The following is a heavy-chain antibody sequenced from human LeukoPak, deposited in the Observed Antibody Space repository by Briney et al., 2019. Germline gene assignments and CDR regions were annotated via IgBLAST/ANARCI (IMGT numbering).Heavy chain of an antibody. Sequence: SETLSLTCAVYGGSFSGYYWSWIRQPPGKGLEWIGEINHSGSTNYNPSLKSRVTISVDTSKNRFSLKLSSVTAADTAVYYCARVPRITIFGVVDAFDIWGQGTMVTVSS. J-gene: IGHJ3*02. CDR2: INHSGST. D-gene: IGHD3-3*01. V-gene: IGHV4-34*01. CDR1: GGSFSGYY. CDR3: ARVPRITIFGVVDAFDI.